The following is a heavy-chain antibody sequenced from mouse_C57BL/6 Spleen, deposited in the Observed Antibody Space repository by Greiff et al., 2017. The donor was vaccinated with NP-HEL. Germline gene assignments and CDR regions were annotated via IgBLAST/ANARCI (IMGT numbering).Heavy chain of an antibody. J-gene: IGHJ2*01. V-gene: IGHV7-3*01. CDR1: GFTFTDYY. Sequence: EVKLMESGGGLVQPGGSLSLSCAASGFTFTDYYMSWVRQPPGKALEWLGFIRNKANGYTTEYSASVKGRFTISRDNSQSILYLQMNALRAEDSATYYCARSPNYFDYWGQGTTLTVSS. CDR3: ARSPNYFDY. CDR2: IRNKANGYTT.